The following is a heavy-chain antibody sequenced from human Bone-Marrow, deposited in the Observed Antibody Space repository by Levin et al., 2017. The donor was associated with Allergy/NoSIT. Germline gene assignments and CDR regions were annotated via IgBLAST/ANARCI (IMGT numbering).Heavy chain of an antibody. CDR2: IRSDGRTT. CDR3: ARDLGVTAASSDY. Sequence: SCAASGFTFSDNWMHWVRQAPGKGLVWVSRIRSDGRTTSYVDSVKGRFTISRDNAKNTLYLQMNSLRVEDTAMYYCARDLGVTAASSDYWGQGTLVTVSS. D-gene: IGHD2-21*02. J-gene: IGHJ4*02. CDR1: GFTFSDNW. V-gene: IGHV3-74*01.